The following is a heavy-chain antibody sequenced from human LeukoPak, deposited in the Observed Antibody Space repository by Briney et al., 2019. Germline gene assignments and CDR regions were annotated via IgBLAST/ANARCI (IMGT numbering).Heavy chain of an antibody. CDR3: ARAGYCSGGSCYNYYYGMDV. Sequence: SETLSLTCAVYGGSFSGYHWSWIRQPPGKGLEWIGEINHSGSTNYNPSLKSRVTISVDTSKNQFSLKLSSVTAADTAVYYCARAGYCSGGSCYNYYYGMDVWGQGTTVTVSS. V-gene: IGHV4-34*01. J-gene: IGHJ6*02. CDR2: INHSGST. CDR1: GGSFSGYH. D-gene: IGHD2-15*01.